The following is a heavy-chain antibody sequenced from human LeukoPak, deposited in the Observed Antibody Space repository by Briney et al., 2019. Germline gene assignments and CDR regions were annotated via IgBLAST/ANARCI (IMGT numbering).Heavy chain of an antibody. Sequence: GESLKISCKGSGYRFTSNWIGWVRQMPGRGLEWMGIIYPGDSDTRYSPSFQGQVTISADKSISTASLQWSSLKASDTAMYYCARHAADGYNYIDNWGQGTLVTVSS. J-gene: IGHJ4*02. CDR1: GYRFTSNW. CDR2: IYPGDSDT. D-gene: IGHD5-24*01. CDR3: ARHAADGYNYIDN. V-gene: IGHV5-51*01.